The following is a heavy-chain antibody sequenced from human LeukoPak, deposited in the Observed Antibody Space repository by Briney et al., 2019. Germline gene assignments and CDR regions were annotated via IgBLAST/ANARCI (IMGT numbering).Heavy chain of an antibody. Sequence: PSETLSLICTVSGGSISSDYWSWIRQPAGKGLEWIGRMWTRGSTNYNPSLKSRVSMSIDTTKKQFSLRLSSVTAADTAVYYCARDQSNALGRTSYDYWGQGTLVTVSS. CDR1: GGSISSDY. D-gene: IGHD2-8*01. J-gene: IGHJ4*02. CDR3: ARDQSNALGRTSYDY. CDR2: MWTRGST. V-gene: IGHV4-4*07.